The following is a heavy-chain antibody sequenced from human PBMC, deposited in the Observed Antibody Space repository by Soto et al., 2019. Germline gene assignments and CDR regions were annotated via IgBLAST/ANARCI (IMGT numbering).Heavy chain of an antibody. Sequence: QLQLQNSGPGRVNPYQPLPPPSPASVAPSSGGGSSWGWIRQPPGKGLEWIGYIYHSGSTYYNPSLKSRVTISVDRSKNQFSLKLNSVTAADTAVYYCARDPGLWGRGTLVTVSS. CDR1: VAPSSGGGSS. CDR2: IYHSGST. J-gene: IGHJ2*01. V-gene: IGHV4-30-2*01. CDR3: ARDPGL.